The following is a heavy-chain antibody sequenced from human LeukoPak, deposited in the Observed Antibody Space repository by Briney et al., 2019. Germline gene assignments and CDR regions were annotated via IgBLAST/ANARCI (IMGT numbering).Heavy chain of an antibody. D-gene: IGHD2-15*01. CDR2: ISGSGGST. CDR3: AKDQLNRFCSGGSCSITHDY. J-gene: IGHJ4*02. CDR1: GLTFSSYA. Sequence: PGGSLRLSCAAYGLTFSSYAMSWVRQAPGKRLEWVSGISGSGGSTSYADSVKGRFTISRDSSKNTLYLQTNSLRAGDAAVYYCAKDQLNRFCSGGSCSITHDYWGQGTLVTVSS. V-gene: IGHV3-23*01.